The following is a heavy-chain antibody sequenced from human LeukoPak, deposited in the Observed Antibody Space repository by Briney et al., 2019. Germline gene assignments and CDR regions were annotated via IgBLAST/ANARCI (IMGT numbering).Heavy chain of an antibody. CDR3: ASGFYNSSGFYAAFDI. Sequence: PSGTLSLTCAVSGGSISSSNWWNWVRPPPGKGLEWIGEIYLSGRTTYSPSLKSRATISADKSKNQFSLRLSSVTAADTAVYYCASGFYNSSGFYAAFDIWGLGTLVTVSS. CDR2: IYLSGRT. V-gene: IGHV4-4*02. CDR1: GGSISSSNW. D-gene: IGHD3-22*01. J-gene: IGHJ3*02.